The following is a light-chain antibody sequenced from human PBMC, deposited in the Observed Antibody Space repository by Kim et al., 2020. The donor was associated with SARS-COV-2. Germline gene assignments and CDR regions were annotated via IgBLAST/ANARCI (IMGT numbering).Light chain of an antibody. CDR1: QDIISS. V-gene: IGKV1-12*01. CDR3: QQANSFPLT. Sequence: PSVGDRVTITCRASQDIISSLAWYQQKPGKAPKLLIFAASSLESGVPTRFSGRGFGTDFTLTISSLQPEDIGTYYCQQANSFPLTFGGGTKVDIK. CDR2: AAS. J-gene: IGKJ4*01.